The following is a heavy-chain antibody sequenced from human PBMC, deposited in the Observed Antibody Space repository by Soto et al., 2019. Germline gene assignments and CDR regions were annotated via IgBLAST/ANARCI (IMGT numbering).Heavy chain of an antibody. V-gene: IGHV1-18*04. J-gene: IGHJ3*02. CDR1: GYTFTSYG. D-gene: IGHD3-10*01. Sequence: ASVKVSCKASGYTFTSYGISWVRQAPGQGLEWMGWISAYNGNTNYAQKLQGRVTMTTDTSTSTAYMELRSLRSDDTAVYYCVSHPYGSGSYYNPDALDIWGQGTMVTVSS. CDR2: ISAYNGNT. CDR3: VSHPYGSGSYYNPDALDI.